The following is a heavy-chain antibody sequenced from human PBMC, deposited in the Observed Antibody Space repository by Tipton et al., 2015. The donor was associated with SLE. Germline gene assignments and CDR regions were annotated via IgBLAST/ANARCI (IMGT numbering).Heavy chain of an antibody. J-gene: IGHJ3*02. Sequence: TLSLTCSVSGGSISDHYCIWIRQPPGKGLEWIGYIYFTGSTNYSPSLKSRATMSVDTSKNQFSLKLYSVTAADTAMYFCARDSDGRRAFDTWGRGTMVIVSS. CDR2: IYFTGST. V-gene: IGHV4-59*11. CDR1: GGSISDHY. D-gene: IGHD5-24*01. CDR3: ARDSDGRRAFDT.